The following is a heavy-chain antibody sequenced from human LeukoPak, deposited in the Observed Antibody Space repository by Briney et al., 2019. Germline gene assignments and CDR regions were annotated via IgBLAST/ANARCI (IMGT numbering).Heavy chain of an antibody. CDR1: GFTFSTYA. D-gene: IGHD2-21*01. J-gene: IGHJ4*02. V-gene: IGHV3-48*02. CDR3: ARGIEGY. CDR2: ISSSSSTI. Sequence: GGSLRLSCEASGFTFSTYAMSWVRQAPGKGLEWVSYISSSSSTIYYADSVKGRFTISRDNAKNSLYLQMNSLRDEDTAVYYCARGIEGYWGQGTLVTVSS.